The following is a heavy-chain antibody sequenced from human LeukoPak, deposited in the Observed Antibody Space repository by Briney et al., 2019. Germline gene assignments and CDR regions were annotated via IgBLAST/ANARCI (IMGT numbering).Heavy chain of an antibody. Sequence: PGGSLRLSCAASGFTFSNSGMSWVRQAPGKGLEWVSAISTDAGETHYADSVKCRFTISRDNSKNTVSLQMSSLRAEDTALYYCAKGSGNGYGSGPFDYWGQGTLVTVSS. J-gene: IGHJ4*02. CDR1: GFTFSNSG. CDR2: ISTDAGET. CDR3: AKGSGNGYGSGPFDY. V-gene: IGHV3-23*01. D-gene: IGHD3-10*01.